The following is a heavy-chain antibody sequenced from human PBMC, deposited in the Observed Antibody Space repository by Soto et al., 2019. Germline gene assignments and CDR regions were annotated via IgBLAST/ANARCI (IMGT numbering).Heavy chain of an antibody. CDR2: INHSGST. D-gene: IGHD4-17*01. Sequence: SETLSLTCAVYGGSFSGYYWSWIRQPPGKGLEWIGEINHSGSTNYNPSLKSRVTISVDTSKNQFSLKLSSVTAADTAVYYCARGENDYGDYEIDYWGQGTLVTV. CDR1: GGSFSGYY. J-gene: IGHJ4*02. V-gene: IGHV4-34*01. CDR3: ARGENDYGDYEIDY.